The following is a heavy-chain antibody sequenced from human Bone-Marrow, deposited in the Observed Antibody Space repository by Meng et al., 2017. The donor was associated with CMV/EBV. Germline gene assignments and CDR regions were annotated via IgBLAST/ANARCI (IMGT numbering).Heavy chain of an antibody. V-gene: IGHV1-69*02. J-gene: IGHJ4*02. D-gene: IGHD5-18*01. CDR3: AISSKPLQLWFSHFDY. CDR1: GGTFSSYT. Sequence: SVKVSYKASGGTFSSYTISWVRQAPGQGLEWMGRIIPILGIANYAQKFQGRVTITADKSTSTAYMELSSLRSEDTAVYYCAISSKPLQLWFSHFDYWGQGTLVTVSS. CDR2: IIPILGIA.